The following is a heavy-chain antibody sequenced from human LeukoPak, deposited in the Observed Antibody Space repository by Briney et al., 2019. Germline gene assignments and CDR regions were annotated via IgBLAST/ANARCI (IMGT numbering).Heavy chain of an antibody. CDR2: IYYSGST. CDR3: ARHGYPNWFDP. D-gene: IGHD5-12*01. Sequence: SETLSLTCTLSGGSISSSSYYWGWIRQPPGKGLEWIGSIYYSGSTYYNPSLKSRVTISVDTSKNQFSLKLSSVTAADTAVYYCARHGYPNWFDPWGQGTLVTVSS. CDR1: GGSISSSSYY. V-gene: IGHV4-39*01. J-gene: IGHJ5*02.